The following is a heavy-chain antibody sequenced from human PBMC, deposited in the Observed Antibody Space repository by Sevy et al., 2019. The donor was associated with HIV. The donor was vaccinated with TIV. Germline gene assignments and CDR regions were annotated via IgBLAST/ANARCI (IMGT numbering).Heavy chain of an antibody. CDR3: AKEGQGEYYDSSGSFVY. CDR1: GFTFSSYA. V-gene: IGHV3-23*01. Sequence: GGSLRLSCAASGFTFSSYAMSWVRQAPGKGLEWVSAISGSGRITYYADSVKGRFTISRDNSKNTLYLQMNSLRAEDPAVYYCAKEGQGEYYDSSGSFVYWGQGTLVTVSS. CDR2: ISGSGRIT. J-gene: IGHJ4*02. D-gene: IGHD3-22*01.